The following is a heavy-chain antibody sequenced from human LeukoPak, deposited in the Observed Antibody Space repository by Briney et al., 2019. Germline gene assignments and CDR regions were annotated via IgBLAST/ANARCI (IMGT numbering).Heavy chain of an antibody. CDR2: IPGSGRSA. Sequence: GASLRLPCAASGFTFNNYAMSWVRQAPGKGLEWVSAIPGSGRSAYYADSVKGQLTISRDNSKNSLFLQMNSLRVEDTALYYCSKWGDYDVLTGYYDSDFWGQGTLVTVSA. CDR3: SKWGDYDVLTGYYDSDF. CDR1: GFTFNNYA. J-gene: IGHJ4*02. D-gene: IGHD3-9*01. V-gene: IGHV3-23*01.